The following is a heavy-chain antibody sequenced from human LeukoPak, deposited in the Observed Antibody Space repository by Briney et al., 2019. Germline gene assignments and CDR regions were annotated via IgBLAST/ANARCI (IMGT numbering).Heavy chain of an antibody. CDR3: ARETDPIVGSPFSPYYFDY. CDR1: GGTFSSYA. CDR2: IIPIFGTA. Sequence: SVTVSCKASGGTFSSYAISWVRQAPGQGLEWMGGIIPIFGTANYAQKFQGRVTITADESTSTAYMELSSLRSEDTAVYYCARETDPIVGSPFSPYYFDYWGQGTLVTVSS. D-gene: IGHD2-15*01. V-gene: IGHV1-69*01. J-gene: IGHJ4*02.